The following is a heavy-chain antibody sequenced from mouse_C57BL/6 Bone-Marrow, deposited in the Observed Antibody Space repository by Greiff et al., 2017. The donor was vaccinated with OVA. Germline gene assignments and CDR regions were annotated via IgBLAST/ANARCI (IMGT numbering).Heavy chain of an antibody. Sequence: EVQRVESGGGLVKPGGSLKLSCAASGFTFSSYAMSWVRQTPEKRLEWVATISDGGSYTYYPDNVKGRFTISRDNAKNNLYLQMSHLKSEDTAMYYCARDRGTGFFAYWGQGTLVTVSA. D-gene: IGHD4-1*01. CDR1: GFTFSSYA. CDR2: ISDGGSYT. J-gene: IGHJ3*01. V-gene: IGHV5-4*01. CDR3: ARDRGTGFFAY.